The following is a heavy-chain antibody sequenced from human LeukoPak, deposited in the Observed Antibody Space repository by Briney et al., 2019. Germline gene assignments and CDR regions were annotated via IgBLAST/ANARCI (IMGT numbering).Heavy chain of an antibody. CDR2: IYNTVDT. D-gene: IGHD3-22*01. V-gene: IGHV4-59*01. CDR3: ARRRYYDSSGYNPTYYFDY. CDR1: GGSIIGNF. Sequence: PSETLSLTCTVSGGSIIGNFWTGIRQPPGKRLEWIGYIYNTVDTNYNPSLKSRVTISVDMSKNQFSLRLTSVTAADTAVYYCARRRYYDSSGYNPTYYFDYWGQGILVTVSS. J-gene: IGHJ4*02.